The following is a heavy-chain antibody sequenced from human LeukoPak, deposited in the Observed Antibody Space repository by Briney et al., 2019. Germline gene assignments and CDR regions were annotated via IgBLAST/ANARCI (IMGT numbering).Heavy chain of an antibody. D-gene: IGHD3-3*01. V-gene: IGHV1-8*02. CDR3: ARGGFDFWSGYSDYYYMDV. CDR1: GYTFTSYD. J-gene: IGHJ6*03. Sequence: GASVKVSCKASGYTFTSYDINWVRRATGQGLEWMGWMNPNSGNTGYAQKFQGRVTITRNTSMSTAYMELSSLRSEDTAVYYCARGGFDFWSGYSDYYYMDVWGKGTTVTVSS. CDR2: MNPNSGNT.